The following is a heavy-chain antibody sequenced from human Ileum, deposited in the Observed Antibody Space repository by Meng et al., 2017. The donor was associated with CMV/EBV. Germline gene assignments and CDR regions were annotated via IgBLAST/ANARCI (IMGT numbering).Heavy chain of an antibody. CDR3: ARGGVISAASSDS. Sequence: ASGFKFSVYWLHWVRQAPGKGLEWVSRISNDGSTTTYADSVKGRFTVSRDNAKDTLYLQVNSLRAEDTAVYYCARGGVISAASSDSWGQGTLVTVSS. CDR2: ISNDGSTT. J-gene: IGHJ5*01. D-gene: IGHD3-10*01. CDR1: GFKFSVYW. V-gene: IGHV3-74*01.